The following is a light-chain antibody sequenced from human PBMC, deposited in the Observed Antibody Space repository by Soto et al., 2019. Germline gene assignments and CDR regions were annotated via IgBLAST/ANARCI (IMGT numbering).Light chain of an antibody. CDR1: SSSIGAGYH. V-gene: IGLV1-40*01. Sequence: QSVLTQPPSVSGAPGQRVTISCTGSSSSIGAGYHAHWYQQLPGTAPKLLIYGNNNRPSGVPDRFSGSKSGTSASLAITGLQAEDEADYYCQSFDTSLSGSRVFGGGTKLTVL. CDR3: QSFDTSLSGSRV. CDR2: GNN. J-gene: IGLJ3*02.